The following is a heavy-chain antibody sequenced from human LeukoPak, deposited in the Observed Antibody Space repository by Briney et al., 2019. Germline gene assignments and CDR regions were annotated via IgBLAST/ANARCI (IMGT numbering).Heavy chain of an antibody. CDR3: ARALRYFDWLSYFDY. CDR2: ISSSGST. CDR1: GDSISSGDYY. Sequence: SETLSLTCTVSGDSISSGDYYWSWIRQPAGKGLEWIGRISSSGSTNYNPSLKSRVTISVDTSKNQFSLKLSSVTAADTAVYYCARALRYFDWLSYFDYWGQGTLVTVSS. J-gene: IGHJ4*02. D-gene: IGHD3-9*01. V-gene: IGHV4-61*02.